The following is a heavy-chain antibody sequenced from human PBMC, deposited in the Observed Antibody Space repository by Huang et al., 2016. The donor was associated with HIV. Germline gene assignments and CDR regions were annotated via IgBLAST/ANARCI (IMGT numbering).Heavy chain of an antibody. D-gene: IGHD5-18*01. CDR1: GYTFSSFG. Sequence: QVQLVQSGAEVKKPGASVKVSCKASGYTFSSFGISWVRQAPGQGLEWVVWISIKKGNTKCAKKFQGRRTRTTETSTSTAYMELRSLRSDDTAVYYCARGGGIQLWLLGYYYMDVWGNGTTVTVSS. J-gene: IGHJ6*03. V-gene: IGHV1-18*01. CDR2: ISIKKGNT. CDR3: ARGGGIQLWLLGYYYMDV.